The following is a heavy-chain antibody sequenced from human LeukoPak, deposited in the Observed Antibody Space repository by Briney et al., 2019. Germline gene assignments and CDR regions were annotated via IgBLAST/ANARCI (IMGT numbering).Heavy chain of an antibody. V-gene: IGHV1-69*10. Sequence: APVKVSCKPSGGTFTIHAISWVRQAPGQGLEWMGRIIPSLGIANYAQKFQGRVTITAGKFTSTAYMELSSLRSEDTAVYYCATCIGGSCYSRDWFDLWGQGTLVTVSS. CDR3: ATCIGGSCYSRDWFDL. J-gene: IGHJ5*02. D-gene: IGHD2-15*01. CDR2: IIPSLGIA. CDR1: GGTFTIHA.